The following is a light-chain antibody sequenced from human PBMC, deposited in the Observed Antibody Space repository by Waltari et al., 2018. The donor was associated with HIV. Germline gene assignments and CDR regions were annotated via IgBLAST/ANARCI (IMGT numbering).Light chain of an antibody. J-gene: IGLJ2*01. V-gene: IGLV2-14*01. CDR1: SSDVGGYIY. Sequence: QSALTQPASVSGSPGQSITISCTGTSSDVGGYIYVSWYQQHPGKAPKLLIYEVSNRPSGISNRFSGSKSGNTASLTISGLQAEDEADYYCCSYASSTTLDVFGGGTKLTVL. CDR2: EVS. CDR3: CSYASSTTLDV.